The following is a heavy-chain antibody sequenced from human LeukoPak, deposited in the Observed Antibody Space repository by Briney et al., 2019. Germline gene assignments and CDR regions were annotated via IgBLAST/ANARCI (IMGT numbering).Heavy chain of an antibody. V-gene: IGHV3-23*01. CDR1: GFTFSSYA. CDR3: ARKEYYDFWSGYDAFDI. Sequence: GGSLRLSCAASGFTFSSYAMSWVRQAPGKGLEWVSAISGSGGSTYYADSVKGRFTNSRDNSKNTLYLQMNSLRAEDMAVYYCARKEYYDFWSGYDAFDIWGQGTMVTVSS. CDR2: ISGSGGST. D-gene: IGHD3-3*01. J-gene: IGHJ3*02.